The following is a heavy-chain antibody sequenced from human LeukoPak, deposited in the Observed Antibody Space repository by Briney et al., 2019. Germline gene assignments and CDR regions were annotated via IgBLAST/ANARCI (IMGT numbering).Heavy chain of an antibody. D-gene: IGHD1-26*01. Sequence: GASVTVSCKASGYSFSSYGISWVRQAPGQGLEGMGWISAYNGNTKYAQKLQGRVTMTTDTSTSTAYMELRSLRSDDTAVYYCARDESSGSYYFDYWGQGTLVTVSS. V-gene: IGHV1-18*01. CDR2: ISAYNGNT. CDR1: GYSFSSYG. J-gene: IGHJ4*02. CDR3: ARDESSGSYYFDY.